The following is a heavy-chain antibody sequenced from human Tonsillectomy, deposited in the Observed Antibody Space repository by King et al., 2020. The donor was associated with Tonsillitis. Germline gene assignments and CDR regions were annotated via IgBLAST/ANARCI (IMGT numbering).Heavy chain of an antibody. Sequence: VQLVESGGGLAQPGGSLRLSCGASGFTFTNYAMSWVRQTPGKGLEWVSRISGSGGGTYYADSVKGRFTISRDNSKNTLSLQMNSLRPEDTAVYYCAKSRGYCRGGTCYGYSYSGLDVWGQGTTVTVSS. CDR2: ISGSGGGT. D-gene: IGHD2-15*01. CDR3: AKSRGYCRGGTCYGYSYSGLDV. V-gene: IGHV3-23*04. J-gene: IGHJ6*02. CDR1: GFTFTNYA.